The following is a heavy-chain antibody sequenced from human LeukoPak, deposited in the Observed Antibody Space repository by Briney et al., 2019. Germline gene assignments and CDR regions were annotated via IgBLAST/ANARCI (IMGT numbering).Heavy chain of an antibody. CDR2: IYYSRGT. V-gene: IGHV4-59*08. CDR3: AVNSTKHTFDI. CDR1: GGSLSPFY. Sequence: SETLSLTCTVSGGSLSPFYWSWIRQSRGKELEWIGPIYYSRGTNYNPSLKSRVTISVDTSKNQFSLELSSVTAADTAVYYCAVNSTKHTFDIWGQGTMVTVYS. J-gene: IGHJ3*02. D-gene: IGHD1-1*01.